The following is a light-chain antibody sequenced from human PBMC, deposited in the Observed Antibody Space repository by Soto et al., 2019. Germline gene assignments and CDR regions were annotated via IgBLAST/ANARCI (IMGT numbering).Light chain of an antibody. CDR3: QQDT. J-gene: IGKJ5*01. V-gene: IGKV3-20*01. CDR1: QSVSSSY. Sequence: EIVLTQSPGTLSLSPGERATLSCRASQSVSSSYLAWYQQKPGQAPRLLIYGASSRATGIPDRFSGSGSGTDFTLTISRLETEDFAVYYCQQDTVGQGTRLEIK. CDR2: GAS.